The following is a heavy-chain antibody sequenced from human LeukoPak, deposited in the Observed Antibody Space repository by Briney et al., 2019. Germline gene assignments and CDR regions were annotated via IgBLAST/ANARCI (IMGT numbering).Heavy chain of an antibody. Sequence: GRSLRLSCAASGFTFSSYGMHWVRQAPGKGLEWVAVISYDGSNKYYADSVKGRFTISRDNSKNTLYLQMNSLRAEDTAVYYCAKDEQQLVTGVYGMDVWGKGTTVTVSS. J-gene: IGHJ6*04. CDR2: ISYDGSNK. V-gene: IGHV3-30*18. CDR3: AKDEQQLVTGVYGMDV. CDR1: GFTFSSYG. D-gene: IGHD6-13*01.